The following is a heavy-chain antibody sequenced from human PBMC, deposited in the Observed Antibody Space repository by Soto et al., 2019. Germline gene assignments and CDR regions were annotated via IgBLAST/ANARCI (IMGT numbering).Heavy chain of an antibody. J-gene: IGHJ4*02. D-gene: IGHD5-12*01. CDR3: ARDPLPRGYSGYDSVGFDY. V-gene: IGHV1-2*04. Sequence: ASVKVSCKASGYTFTGYYMHWVRQAPGQGLEWMGWINPNSGGTNYAQKFQGWVTMTRDTSISTAYMELSRLRSDDTAVYYCARDPLPRGYSGYDSVGFDYWGQGTLVTVSS. CDR1: GYTFTGYY. CDR2: INPNSGGT.